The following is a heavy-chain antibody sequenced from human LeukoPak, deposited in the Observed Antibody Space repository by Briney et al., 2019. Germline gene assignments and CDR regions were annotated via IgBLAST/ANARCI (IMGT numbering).Heavy chain of an antibody. CDR3: ARNSGSYPFDY. CDR1: GFTFSSYW. J-gene: IGHJ4*02. CDR2: IKKDGREK. D-gene: IGHD1-26*01. Sequence: GGSLRLSCAASGFTFSSYWMSWVRQAPGKGLEWVANIKKDGREKYYVDSVKGRFTISRDNAKNSVYLQTNSLRVEDTAVYYCARNSGSYPFDYWGQGTLVTVSS. V-gene: IGHV3-7*01.